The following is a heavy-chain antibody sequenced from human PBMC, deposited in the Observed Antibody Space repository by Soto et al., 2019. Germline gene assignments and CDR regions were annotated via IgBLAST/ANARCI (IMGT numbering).Heavy chain of an antibody. V-gene: IGHV1-8*01. CDR2: MNPNRGNT. D-gene: IGHD2-2*01. CDR1: GYTFSNYD. J-gene: IGHJ4*02. CDR3: AGAIRDQLHSDN. Sequence: QVQLVQSGAEVKKAGASVKVSCKASGYTFSNYDINWVRQTTGQGLEWMGWMNPNRGNTGFAQKFQGRVTLTRDTSISTAYLELNSLRSEDTAMYFCAGAIRDQLHSDNWGQGTLVTVSS.